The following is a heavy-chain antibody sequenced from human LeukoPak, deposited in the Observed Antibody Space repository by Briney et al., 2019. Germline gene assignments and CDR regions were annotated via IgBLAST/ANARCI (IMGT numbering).Heavy chain of an antibody. CDR2: IDWDDDK. V-gene: IGHV2-70*01. Sequence: SGPTLVKPTQILTLTCTFFGFSRSTSGMCVSWIRQPPGKALEWLASIDWDDDKYYITAPKIRVTISNDTSKSQVVTTMTNRHSVDTATYYCARGGYSYGQDWFDPWGQGTLVTVSS. J-gene: IGHJ5*02. CDR1: GFSRSTSGMC. D-gene: IGHD5-18*01. CDR3: ARGGYSYGQDWFDP.